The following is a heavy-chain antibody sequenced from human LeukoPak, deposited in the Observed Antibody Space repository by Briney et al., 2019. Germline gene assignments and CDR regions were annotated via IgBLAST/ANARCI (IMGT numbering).Heavy chain of an antibody. Sequence: GGSLRLSCAASEFSFSTYWMHWVRQTPGKRLEWISRINGDGRSTTYAEAVKGRFTISRDNAKNTLFLQLNSLRAEDTAVYYCTRGPYSTGWFPAAAEYFQHWGQGTLVTVSS. J-gene: IGHJ1*01. CDR2: INGDGRST. D-gene: IGHD6-19*01. CDR3: TRGPYSTGWFPAAAEYFQH. CDR1: EFSFSTYW. V-gene: IGHV3-74*03.